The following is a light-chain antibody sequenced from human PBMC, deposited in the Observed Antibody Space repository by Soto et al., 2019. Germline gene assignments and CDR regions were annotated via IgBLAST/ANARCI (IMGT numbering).Light chain of an antibody. Sequence: QSALTQPASVSGSPGQSFAISCTGTSSDVGSYDRVSWYQHHPGKAPTLMIYEGNKRPSGVSDRFSGSKSGNTASLTISGLQAEDEADYYCCSSVGGPTSVFGAGTKLTVL. CDR1: SSDVGSYDR. CDR2: EGN. V-gene: IGLV2-23*01. CDR3: CSSVGGPTSV. J-gene: IGLJ3*02.